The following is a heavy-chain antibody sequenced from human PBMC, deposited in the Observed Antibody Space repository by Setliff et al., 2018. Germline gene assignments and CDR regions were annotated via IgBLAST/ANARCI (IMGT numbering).Heavy chain of an antibody. CDR1: GYTFNSYG. D-gene: IGHD2-2*01. Sequence: GASVKVSCKASGYTFNSYGITWVRQAPGQGLEWMGWINTNTGNPTYAQDFTGRFVFSLDTSVSTAYLQISSLKAEDTAVYYCARDLGYCSTTSCHGDWFDPWGQGTLVTVSS. V-gene: IGHV7-4-1*02. CDR3: ARDLGYCSTTSCHGDWFDP. J-gene: IGHJ5*02. CDR2: INTNTGNP.